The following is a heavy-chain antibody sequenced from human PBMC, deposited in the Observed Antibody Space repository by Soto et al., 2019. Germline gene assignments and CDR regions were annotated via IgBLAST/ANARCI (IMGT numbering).Heavy chain of an antibody. CDR1: GGSISSYY. CDR3: AGQGFGPLHGLVDV. V-gene: IGHV4-59*08. D-gene: IGHD3-10*01. J-gene: IGHJ6*02. CDR2: VHHSWGS. Sequence: QVQLQESGPGLVKPSETLSLSCTVSGGSISSYYWSWFRQSPGKRMEWIGYVHHSWGSSYNPSLQSRVAISLDTSKSQFSLKLTSVAATDTAVYYCAGQGFGPLHGLVDVWGQGTTVTVSS.